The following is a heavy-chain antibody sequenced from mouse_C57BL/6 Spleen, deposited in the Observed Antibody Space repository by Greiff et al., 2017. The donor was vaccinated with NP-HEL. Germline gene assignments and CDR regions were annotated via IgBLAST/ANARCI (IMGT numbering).Heavy chain of an antibody. J-gene: IGHJ3*01. D-gene: IGHD2-12*01. CDR2: IDPETGGT. CDR3: TRFYSGAY. Sequence: VKLVESGAELVRPGASVTLSCKASGYTFTDYEMHWVKQTPVHGLEWIGAIDPETGGTAYNQKFKGKAILTADKYSSTAYMELRSLTSEDSAVYYCTRFYSGAYWGQGTLVTVSA. CDR1: GYTFTDYE. V-gene: IGHV1-15*01.